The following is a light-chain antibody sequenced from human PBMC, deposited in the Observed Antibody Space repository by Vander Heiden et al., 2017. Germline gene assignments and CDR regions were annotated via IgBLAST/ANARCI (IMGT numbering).Light chain of an antibody. CDR1: NIGSKS. Sequence: SYVLTQQPYVPVAPGKRARKTCGGKNIGSKSVHWYQQKPGQAPVLVVYDDSDRPSGIPERFSGSNSGNTATLTISRVEAGDEADYYCQVWDSSSDPVVFGGGTKLTVL. CDR3: QVWDSSSDPVV. V-gene: IGLV3-21*03. J-gene: IGLJ2*01. CDR2: DDS.